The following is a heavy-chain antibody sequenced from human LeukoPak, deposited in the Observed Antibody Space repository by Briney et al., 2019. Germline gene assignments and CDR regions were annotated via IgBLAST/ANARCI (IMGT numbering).Heavy chain of an antibody. D-gene: IGHD6-13*01. J-gene: IGHJ5*02. V-gene: IGHV4-34*01. Sequence: SETLSLTCAVYGGSFSGYYWSWIRQPPGKGLEWIGEINHSGTTNYNPSLKSRVTISVDTSKNQFSLKLSSVTAADTAVYYCARRSSSRRTYNWFDPWGQGTLVTVSS. CDR1: GGSFSGYY. CDR3: ARRSSSRRTYNWFDP. CDR2: INHSGTT.